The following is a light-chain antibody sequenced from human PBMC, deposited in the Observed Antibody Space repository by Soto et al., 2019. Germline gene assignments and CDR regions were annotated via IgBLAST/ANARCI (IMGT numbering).Light chain of an antibody. Sequence: DIVLTQSPGTLSLSPGERATLSCRASQSVSSNYLAWYQQKPGQAPRLLIYGASTRATGVPDRFSGSGSGTDLTITISRLEPEDFEVYYCQQYGSSPWTFGQGTKVDIK. CDR2: GAS. CDR1: QSVSSNY. V-gene: IGKV3-20*01. J-gene: IGKJ1*01. CDR3: QQYGSSPWT.